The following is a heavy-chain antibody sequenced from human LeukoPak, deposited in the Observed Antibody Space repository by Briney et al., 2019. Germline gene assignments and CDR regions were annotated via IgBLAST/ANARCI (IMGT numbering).Heavy chain of an antibody. V-gene: IGHV1-69*13. D-gene: IGHD2-2*01. CDR3: ARVSVVPAAMGTWFDP. J-gene: IGHJ5*02. CDR1: GGTFSSYA. CDR2: IIPIFGTA. Sequence: ASVKVSCKASGGTFSSYAISWVRQAPGQGLEWMGGIIPIFGTANYAQKFQGRVTITADESTSTAYMELSSLRSEDTAVYYCARVSVVPAAMGTWFDPWGREPWSPSPQ.